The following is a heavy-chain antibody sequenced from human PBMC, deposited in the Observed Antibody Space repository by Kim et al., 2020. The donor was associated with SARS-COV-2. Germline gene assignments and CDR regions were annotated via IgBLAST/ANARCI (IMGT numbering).Heavy chain of an antibody. CDR3: ARPRRYYDSSGYFNDAFDI. D-gene: IGHD3-22*01. J-gene: IGHJ3*02. V-gene: IGHV3-21*01. Sequence: GGSLRLSCAASGFTFSSYSMNWVRQAPGKGLEWVSSISSSSSYIYYADSVKGRFTISRDNAKNSLYLQMNSLRAEDTAVYYCARPRRYYDSSGYFNDAFDIWGQGTMVTVSS. CDR1: GFTFSSYS. CDR2: ISSSSSYI.